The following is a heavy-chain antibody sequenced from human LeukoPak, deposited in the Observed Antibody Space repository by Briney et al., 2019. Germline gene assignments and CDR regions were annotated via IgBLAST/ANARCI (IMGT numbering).Heavy chain of an antibody. CDR2: ISGSGGST. J-gene: IGHJ3*02. Sequence: AGGSLRLSCAASGFTFSSYAMSWVRQAPGKGLVWVSAISGSGGSTYYADPVKGRFTISRDNSKNTLYLQMNSLRAEDTAVYYCAKGGYIWGSYRLYAFDIWGQGTMVTVSS. CDR1: GFTFSSYA. CDR3: AKGGYIWGSYRLYAFDI. V-gene: IGHV3-23*01. D-gene: IGHD3-16*02.